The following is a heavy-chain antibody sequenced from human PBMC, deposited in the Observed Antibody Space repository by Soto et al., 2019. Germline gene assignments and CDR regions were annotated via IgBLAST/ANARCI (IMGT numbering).Heavy chain of an antibody. V-gene: IGHV4-31*03. J-gene: IGHJ4*02. CDR1: GGSISSGGYY. CDR3: ARDLNLSYYVVY. Sequence: QVQLQESGPGLVKPSQTLSLTCTVSGGSISSGGYYWSWIRQHPGKGLEWIGYLYYSWSTYYNPSLKSRVTISVDTSKYHFSLKLSSVTAAYTAVYYCARDLNLSYYVVYWGQGTLVTVSS. CDR2: LYYSWST.